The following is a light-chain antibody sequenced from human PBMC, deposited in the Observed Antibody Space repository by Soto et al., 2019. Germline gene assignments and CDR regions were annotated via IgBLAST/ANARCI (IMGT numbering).Light chain of an antibody. CDR3: QQYNSWTWT. J-gene: IGKJ1*01. Sequence: DIQMTQSPSTLSASVGDRVTITCRASQSSSSWLAWYQQKPGKAPKLLIYDASSLESGVPSRFSGSGSGTEFTLTISSLQPDDFATYYCQQYNSWTWTFGQGTKVEIK. CDR2: DAS. V-gene: IGKV1-5*01. CDR1: QSSSSW.